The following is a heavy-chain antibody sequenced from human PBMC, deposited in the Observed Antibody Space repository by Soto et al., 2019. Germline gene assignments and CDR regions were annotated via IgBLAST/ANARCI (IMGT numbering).Heavy chain of an antibody. D-gene: IGHD3-3*01. CDR1: GFTFSSYA. CDR2: ISYDGSNK. V-gene: IGHV3-30-3*01. J-gene: IGHJ4*02. Sequence: ESGGGVVQPGRSLRLSCAASGFTFSSYAMHWVRQAPGKGLEWVAVISYDGSNKYYADSVKGRFTISRDNSKNTLYLQMNSLRAEDTAVYYCARRGRGDFWSGYYLDYWGQGTLVTVSS. CDR3: ARRGRGDFWSGYYLDY.